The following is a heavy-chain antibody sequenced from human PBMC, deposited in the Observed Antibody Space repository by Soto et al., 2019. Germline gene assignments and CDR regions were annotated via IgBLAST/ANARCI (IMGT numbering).Heavy chain of an antibody. J-gene: IGHJ6*02. D-gene: IGHD1-26*01. Sequence: GGSLRLSFAASGFTFDNYGISWVRQAPGKGLEWVSIISGRGGRTSYADSVKGRFPISRDNSKYSLYLQMNSLRDEDTAVYYCAGGIVGDSTNYYYYGMDVWGQGTTVTVSS. CDR3: AGGIVGDSTNYYYYGMDV. V-gene: IGHV3-23*01. CDR2: ISGRGGRT. CDR1: GFTFDNYG.